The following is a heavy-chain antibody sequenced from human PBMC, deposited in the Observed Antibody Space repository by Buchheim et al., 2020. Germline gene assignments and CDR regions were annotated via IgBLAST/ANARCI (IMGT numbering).Heavy chain of an antibody. J-gene: IGHJ4*02. CDR2: MDPGGGST. CDR3: ARGADSATFYPPDY. Sequence: QVHLVQSGAEVKKPGASVRVSCKASGNTFSSHHVHWVRQAPGQGLEWLGIMDPGGGSTINAQNLQGRVTMTRDTSTSTVYMELSSLTSDDTAVYFCARGADSATFYPPDYWGQGTL. V-gene: IGHV1-46*03. CDR1: GNTFSSHH. D-gene: IGHD1-26*01.